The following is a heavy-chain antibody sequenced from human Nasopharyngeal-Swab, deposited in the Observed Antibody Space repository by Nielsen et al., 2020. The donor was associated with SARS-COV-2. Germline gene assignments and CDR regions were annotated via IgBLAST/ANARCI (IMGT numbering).Heavy chain of an antibody. V-gene: IGHV3-23*01. CDR3: AKAPYLRGLDV. D-gene: IGHD2-21*01. CDR1: GFTFSSYA. CDR2: ISGSGDTT. J-gene: IGHJ6*02. Sequence: GGSLRLSCAASGFTFSSYAMSWVRPAPGQGLAWVSIISGSGDTTYYADSVKDRFTISRDNSKNTLYLQTNSLRVEDTAVYYCAKAPYLRGLDVWGQGTTVTVSS.